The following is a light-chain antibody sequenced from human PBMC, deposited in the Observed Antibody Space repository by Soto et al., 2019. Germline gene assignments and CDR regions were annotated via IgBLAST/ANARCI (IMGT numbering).Light chain of an antibody. J-gene: IGKJ1*01. CDR2: GAS. CDR1: LSVPSSY. Sequence: IVLTQSPGTLSLSPGESATLSCRASLSVPSSYLAWYQQKPGQAPRLLIYGASSRATGISDRFSGSGSGTDFTLTISRLETEDFAVYYCHQYGTSPRTFGQGTKVDIK. V-gene: IGKV3-20*01. CDR3: HQYGTSPRT.